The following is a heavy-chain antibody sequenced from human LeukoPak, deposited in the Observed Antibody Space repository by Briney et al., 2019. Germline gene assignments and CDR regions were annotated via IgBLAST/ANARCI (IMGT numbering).Heavy chain of an antibody. D-gene: IGHD2-2*02. J-gene: IGHJ5*02. Sequence: PSQTLSLTCTVSGGSISSGGYYWSWIRQHPGKGLEWIGYIYYSGSTYYNPSLKSRVTISVDTSKNQFSLKLSSVTAADTAVYYCARESPRYCSSTSCYKFDPWGQGTLVTVSS. CDR2: IYYSGST. CDR3: ARESPRYCSSTSCYKFDP. CDR1: GGSISSGGYY. V-gene: IGHV4-31*03.